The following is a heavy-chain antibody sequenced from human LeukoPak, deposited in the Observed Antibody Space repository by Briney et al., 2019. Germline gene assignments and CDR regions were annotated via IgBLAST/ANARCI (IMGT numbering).Heavy chain of an antibody. CDR3: ARGSRGCSSTSCYRYFDY. Sequence: ASETLSLTCAVYGGSFSGYYWSWIRQPPGKGLEWIGEINHSGSTNYNPSLKSRVTISVDTSKNQFSLKLSSVTAADTAVYYCARGSRGCSSTSCYRYFDYWGQGTLVTVSS. D-gene: IGHD2-2*01. J-gene: IGHJ4*02. CDR2: INHSGST. V-gene: IGHV4-34*01. CDR1: GGSFSGYY.